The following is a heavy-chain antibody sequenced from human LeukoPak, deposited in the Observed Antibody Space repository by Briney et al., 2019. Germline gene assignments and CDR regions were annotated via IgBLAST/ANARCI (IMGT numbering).Heavy chain of an antibody. V-gene: IGHV3-30*02. CDR3: AKVGNYDILTGRFDP. CDR1: GFTFSSYG. J-gene: IGHJ5*02. CDR2: IRYDGSNK. Sequence: PGGSLRLSCAASGFTFSSYGMHWVRQAPGKGLEWVAFIRYDGSNKYYADSVKGRFTISRDNSKNILYLQMNTLRVEDTAIYSCAKVGNYDILTGRFDPWGQGTLVTVSS. D-gene: IGHD3-9*01.